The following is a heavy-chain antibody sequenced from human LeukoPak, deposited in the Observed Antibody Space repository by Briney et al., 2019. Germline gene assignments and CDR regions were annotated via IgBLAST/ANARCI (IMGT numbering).Heavy chain of an antibody. CDR1: GFTFSSYN. J-gene: IGHJ6*03. CDR2: FSSGSSYI. V-gene: IGHV3-21*01. CDR3: ARFAAGGSYYYYMDV. Sequence: GGSLRLSCAASGFTFSSYNMNWVRQAPGKGLEWVSSFSSGSSYIYYADSVKGRFTISRDNAKNSLYLQMNSLRADDTAVYYCARFAAGGSYYYYMDVWGKGTTVTVSS. D-gene: IGHD6-25*01.